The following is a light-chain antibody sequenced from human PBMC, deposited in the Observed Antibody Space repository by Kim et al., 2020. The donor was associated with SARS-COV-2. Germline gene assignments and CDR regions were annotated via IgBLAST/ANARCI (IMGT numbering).Light chain of an antibody. V-gene: IGLV2-11*01. CDR3: CSYAGSYANWV. CDR1: SSDVVGYNY. Sequence: QSVTIACTGSSSDVVGYNYVYWYQQYPGKAPKLMIYDVSKRPSGVPDRFSGSKSGNTASLTISGLQAEDEADYYCCSYAGSYANWVFGGGTQLTVL. J-gene: IGLJ3*02. CDR2: DVS.